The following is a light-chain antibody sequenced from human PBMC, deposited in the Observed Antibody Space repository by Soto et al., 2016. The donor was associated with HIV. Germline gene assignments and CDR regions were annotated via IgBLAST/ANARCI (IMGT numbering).Light chain of an antibody. V-gene: IGLV3-19*01. CDR1: SLRSYY. CDR2: GQS. CDR3: MSRDNNTNPVI. Sequence: SSELTQDPAVSVASGQTVKITCQGDSLRSYYATWYQQKPGQAPVFVIYGQSNRPSGIPDRFSGSSSGDRASLTITGAQAEDEADYYCMSRDNNTNPVIFGGGTKLTVL. J-gene: IGLJ2*01.